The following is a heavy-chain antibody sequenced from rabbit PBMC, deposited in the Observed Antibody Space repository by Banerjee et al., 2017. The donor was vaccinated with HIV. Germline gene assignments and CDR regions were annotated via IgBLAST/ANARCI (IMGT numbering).Heavy chain of an antibody. CDR1: GFSFSNNYV. J-gene: IGHJ4*01. D-gene: IGHD4-1*01. V-gene: IGHV1S45*01. Sequence: QEHLEESGGGLVKPEGSLTLTCKASGFSFSNNYVMCWVRQAPGKGLEWIACIYAGSSGSTYYASWAKGRFTISKASWTTVTLQMTSLTATDTASYFCARDLAGVIGWNFNLWGPGTLVTVS. CDR2: IYAGSSGST. CDR3: ARDLAGVIGWNFNL.